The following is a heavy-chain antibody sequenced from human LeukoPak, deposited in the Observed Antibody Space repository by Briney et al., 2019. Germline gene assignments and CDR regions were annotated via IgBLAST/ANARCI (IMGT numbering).Heavy chain of an antibody. D-gene: IGHD3-10*01. CDR2: ISWNSGGI. CDR1: GFTFTSYS. CDR3: AVAVFYGSGSYYIDY. V-gene: IGHV3-9*01. J-gene: IGHJ4*02. Sequence: GGSLRLSCSASGFTFTSYSMNWVRQSPGKGLEWVSGISWNSGGIGYADSVKGRFTISRDNAKNSLYLQMNSLRAEDTALYYCAVAVFYGSGSYYIDYWGQGTLVTVSS.